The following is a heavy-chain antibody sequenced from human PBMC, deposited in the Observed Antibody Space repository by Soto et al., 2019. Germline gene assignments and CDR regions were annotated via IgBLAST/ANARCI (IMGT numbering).Heavy chain of an antibody. D-gene: IGHD2-15*01. CDR3: ARDARYCSGGSCYGSYGMDV. Sequence: EVQLVESGGGLVKPGGPRKLSCAASGFTFSIYKMNWVRQSPGKGLEWVSSISSRSSDIYYTDSVRGRFTISRDNAKNSLYLQLNSRRVEDTAVYYCARDARYCSGGSCYGSYGMDVWGQGTTVTVSS. CDR2: ISSRSSDI. J-gene: IGHJ6*02. CDR1: GFTFSIYK. V-gene: IGHV3-21*02.